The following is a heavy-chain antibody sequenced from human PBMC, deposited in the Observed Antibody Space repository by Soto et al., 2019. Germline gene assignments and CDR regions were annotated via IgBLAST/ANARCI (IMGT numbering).Heavy chain of an antibody. CDR3: ARDRGYRVGLREPREGRDYYYYGMDV. D-gene: IGHD5-12*01. CDR1: GFTFSSYA. V-gene: IGHV3-23*01. CDR2: ISGSGRTT. Sequence: GGSLRLSCAASGFTFSSYAMSWVRQAPGKGLEWVSAISGSGRTTYYADSVKGRFTISRDNSKNTLYLQMNSLRAEDTAVYYCARDRGYRVGLREPREGRDYYYYGMDVWGQGTTVTVSS. J-gene: IGHJ6*02.